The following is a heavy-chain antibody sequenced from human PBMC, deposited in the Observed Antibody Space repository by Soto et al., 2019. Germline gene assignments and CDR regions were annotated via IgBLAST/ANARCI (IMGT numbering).Heavy chain of an antibody. CDR1: GFTFSSYA. CDR3: AKDRVDDFWSGYSYYFDY. D-gene: IGHD3-3*01. CDR2: ISGSGGST. V-gene: IGHV3-23*01. Sequence: EVQLLESGGGLVQPGGSLRLSCAASGFTFSSYAMSWVRQAPGKGLEWVSAISGSGGSTYYADSVKGRFTISRDNSKNTLYLQMNSLRAEDTAVYYCAKDRVDDFWSGYSYYFDYWGQGTLVTVSS. J-gene: IGHJ4*02.